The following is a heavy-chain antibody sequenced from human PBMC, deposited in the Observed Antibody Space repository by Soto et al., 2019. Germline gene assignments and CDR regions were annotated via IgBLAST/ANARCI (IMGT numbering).Heavy chain of an antibody. CDR3: ARLGLPSYGRAAY. J-gene: IGHJ1*01. CDR1: GGSISSSSYY. D-gene: IGHD4-17*01. CDR2: IHYVGSP. Sequence: QLQLQESGPGLVKPSETLSLTCTVSGGSISSSSYYWGWIRQPPGKGLQWIGNIHYVGSPYYNPSLKSRVTISVDTSKTRFSLRLSSVTAADTAVYYCARLGLPSYGRAAYWGQGTLVTFSS. V-gene: IGHV4-39*01.